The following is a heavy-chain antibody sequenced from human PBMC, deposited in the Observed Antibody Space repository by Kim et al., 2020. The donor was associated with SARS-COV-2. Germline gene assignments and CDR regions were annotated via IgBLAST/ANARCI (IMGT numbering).Heavy chain of an antibody. V-gene: IGHV3-53*01. Sequence: ADSVEGRFTITRDTSNNQLYLQMNSLRAEDTAVSYCARNIMDYGDYVCDYWGQGTLVTVSS. CDR3: ARNIMDYGDYVCDY. J-gene: IGHJ4*02. D-gene: IGHD4-17*01.